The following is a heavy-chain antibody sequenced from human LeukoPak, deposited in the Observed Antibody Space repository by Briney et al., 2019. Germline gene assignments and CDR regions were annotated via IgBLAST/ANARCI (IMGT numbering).Heavy chain of an antibody. CDR1: GYTFTSYD. CDR2: MNPNRGNT. CDR3: AREAPAGGTGVYYYYYMDV. D-gene: IGHD6-13*01. J-gene: IGHJ6*03. V-gene: IGHV1-8*03. Sequence: ASVKVSCKASGYTFTSYDIKWVRQATGRGLEWMGWMNPNRGNTGYAQKFQGRVTITRNTSISTAYMELSSLRSEDTAVYYCAREAPAGGTGVYYYYYMDVWGKGTTVTVSS.